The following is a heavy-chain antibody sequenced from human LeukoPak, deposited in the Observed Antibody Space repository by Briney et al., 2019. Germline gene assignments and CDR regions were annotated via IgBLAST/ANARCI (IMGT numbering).Heavy chain of an antibody. J-gene: IGHJ4*02. V-gene: IGHV4-30-4*08. CDR1: GGSISSGDYY. CDR3: AGGDYVWGSYRQGYYFDY. CDR2: IYYSGST. Sequence: PSQTLSLTCTVSGGSISSGDYYWSWIRQHPGKGLEWIGYIYYSGSTYYNPSLKSRVTISVDTSKNQFSLKLSSVTAADTAVYYCAGGDYVWGSYRQGYYFDYWGQGTLVTVSS. D-gene: IGHD3-16*02.